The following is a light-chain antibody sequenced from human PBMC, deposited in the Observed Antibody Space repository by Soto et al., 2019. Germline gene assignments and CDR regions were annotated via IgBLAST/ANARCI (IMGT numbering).Light chain of an antibody. Sequence: QSVLTQPPSVSAAPGQKVTISCSGSSSNIGNNYVSWYQQLPGTAPKLLIYDNNKRPSGIPDRFSGSKSVTSATLGITGLQTGDEADYYCGTWDSSLSALFGGGTKVTVL. CDR3: GTWDSSLSAL. CDR1: SSNIGNNY. V-gene: IGLV1-51*01. CDR2: DNN. J-gene: IGLJ2*01.